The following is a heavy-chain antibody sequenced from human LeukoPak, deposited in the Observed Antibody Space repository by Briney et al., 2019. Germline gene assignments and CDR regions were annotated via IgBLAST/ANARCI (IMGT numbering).Heavy chain of an antibody. V-gene: IGHV3-23*01. CDR1: GFTFSSYA. D-gene: IGHD2-2*01. CDR3: AKDRGYCSSTSCRPRVFDY. J-gene: IGHJ4*02. CDR2: ISGSGGST. Sequence: GGSLRLSCAASGFTFSSYAMSWVRQAPGKGLEWVSAISGSGGSTYYADSVKGRFTISRDNSKNTLYLQINSLRAEDTAVYYCAKDRGYCSSTSCRPRVFDYWGQGTLVTVSS.